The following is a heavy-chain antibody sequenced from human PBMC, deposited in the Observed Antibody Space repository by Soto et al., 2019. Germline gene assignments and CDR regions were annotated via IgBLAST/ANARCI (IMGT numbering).Heavy chain of an antibody. Sequence: GGSLRLSCAASGFTFSRYGMHWVRQAPGKGLFWVAVISYDGSSKYYADSVKGRFTISRDNSKNTLFLQMNSLRAEDTAVYHCARGLLTATGFDYWGHGTLVTVSS. D-gene: IGHD1-26*01. CDR2: ISYDGSSK. J-gene: IGHJ4*01. CDR1: GFTFSRYG. CDR3: ARGLLTATGFDY. V-gene: IGHV3-30-3*01.